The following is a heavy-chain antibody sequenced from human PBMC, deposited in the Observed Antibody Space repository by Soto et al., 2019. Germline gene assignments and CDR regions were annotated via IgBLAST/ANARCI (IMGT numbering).Heavy chain of an antibody. Sequence: EVQLWESGGGLVQPGGSLRLSCAVSGFTFSSHVMSWVRQAPGKGLEWVSAISGTGGTYYADSVKGRFTISRDNSKNALYLQMNNLSDEDTAVYYCAKDRRGAYCSGGICYSPDDWGQGTLVIVSS. J-gene: IGHJ4*02. CDR2: ISGTGGT. CDR3: AKDRRGAYCSGGICYSPDD. D-gene: IGHD2-15*01. V-gene: IGHV3-23*01. CDR1: GFTFSSHV.